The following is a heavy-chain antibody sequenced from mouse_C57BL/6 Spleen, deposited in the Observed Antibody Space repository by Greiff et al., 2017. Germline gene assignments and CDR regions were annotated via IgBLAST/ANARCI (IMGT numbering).Heavy chain of an antibody. CDR1: GYTFTDHT. CDR2: IYPSDGST. V-gene: IGHV1-78*01. D-gene: IGHD2-4*01. CDR3: ARSGDYDDPLDY. Sequence: VQLQQSDAELVKPGASVKISCKVSGYTFTDHTIHWMKQSPEQGLEWIGYIYPSDGSTKYNQKFKGKATLTADKSSSTAYMELNSLTSEDSAVYYCARSGDYDDPLDYWGQGTTLTVSS. J-gene: IGHJ2*01.